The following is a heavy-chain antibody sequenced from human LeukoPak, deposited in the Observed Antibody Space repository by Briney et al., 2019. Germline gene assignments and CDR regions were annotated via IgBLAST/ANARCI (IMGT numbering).Heavy chain of an antibody. V-gene: IGHV3-7*01. Sequence: GGSLRLSCAASGFTFSSYWMSWVRQASGKGLEWVANIKQDRSEKYYVDSVKGRFTISRDNAKNSLYLQMNSLRAEDTAVYYCAGTEPKTLLRYFDWLLIPFDYWGQGTLVTVSS. J-gene: IGHJ4*02. CDR1: GFTFSSYW. CDR2: IKQDRSEK. CDR3: AGTEPKTLLRYFDWLLIPFDY. D-gene: IGHD3-9*01.